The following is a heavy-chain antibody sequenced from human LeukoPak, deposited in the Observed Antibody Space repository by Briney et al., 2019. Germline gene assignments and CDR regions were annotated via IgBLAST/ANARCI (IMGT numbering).Heavy chain of an antibody. CDR1: GFTFSSYE. CDR2: ISSSGSTI. CDR3: ARDSLQLDG. J-gene: IGHJ6*01. Sequence: QPGGSLRLSCAASGFTFSSYEMNWVRQAPGKGLEWVSYISSSGSTIYYADSVQGRFTISRDNTKNSLYLQMSSLRAEDRAVYYCARDSLQLDGWGQGSTVTV. V-gene: IGHV3-48*03.